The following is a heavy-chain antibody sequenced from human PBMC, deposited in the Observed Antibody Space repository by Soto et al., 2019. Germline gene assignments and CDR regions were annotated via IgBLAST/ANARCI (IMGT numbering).Heavy chain of an antibody. J-gene: IGHJ5*01. CDR1: GYTFATYD. CDR3: ARSDGYNFNWLDS. Sequence: QVQLVQSGAEVKTPGASVKVSCKASGYTFATYDMNWVRQAPGQGLEWMGWMNPNSGITGYAQKFQGRLTMTRDTALSVAHMELSSLRNEDTAVYYCARSDGYNFNWLDSWGQGTLVTVSA. CDR2: MNPNSGIT. V-gene: IGHV1-8*01. D-gene: IGHD2-21*01.